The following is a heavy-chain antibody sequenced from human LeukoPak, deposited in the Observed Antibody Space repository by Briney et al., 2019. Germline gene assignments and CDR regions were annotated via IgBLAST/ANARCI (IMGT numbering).Heavy chain of an antibody. V-gene: IGHV3-33*01. J-gene: IGHJ5*02. Sequence: GRSLRLSCAASGFTFSSYGMHWVRQAPGKGLEWVAVIWYDGSNKYYADSVKGRFTISRDNSDNTLYLQMNSLRVEDTAVYYCARDWGSSGWYNWFDPWGQGILVTVSS. CDR3: ARDWGSSGWYNWFDP. CDR1: GFTFSSYG. D-gene: IGHD3-16*01. CDR2: IWYDGSNK.